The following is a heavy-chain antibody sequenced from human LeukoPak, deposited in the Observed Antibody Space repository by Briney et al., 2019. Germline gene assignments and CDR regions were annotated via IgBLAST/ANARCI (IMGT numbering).Heavy chain of an antibody. CDR1: GGSISSSSYY. CDR3: ARRFFTIDNWFDP. J-gene: IGHJ5*02. D-gene: IGHD3-3*01. V-gene: IGHV4-39*01. CDR2: IYYSGST. Sequence: PSETLSLTCTVSGGSISSSSYYWGWIRQPPGKGLDWIGSIYYSGSTYYNPSLKSRVTISVDTSKNQFSLKLSSVTAADTALYYCARRFFTIDNWFDPWGQGTLVTVSS.